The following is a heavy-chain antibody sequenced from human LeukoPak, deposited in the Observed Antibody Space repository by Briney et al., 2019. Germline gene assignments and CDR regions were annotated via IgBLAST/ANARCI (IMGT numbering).Heavy chain of an antibody. V-gene: IGHV3-66*01. CDR3: ARDFYDSSAYYTSAY. D-gene: IGHD3-22*01. CDR2: IFSGGST. CDR1: GFTVSSNY. J-gene: IGHJ4*02. Sequence: PGGSLRLSCAASGFTVSSNYMSWVRQAPGKGLEWVSVIFSGGSTYYADSVKGRFTISRDNSKNTLYLQMNSLRDEDTAVYYCARDFYDSSAYYTSAYWGQGTLVTVSS.